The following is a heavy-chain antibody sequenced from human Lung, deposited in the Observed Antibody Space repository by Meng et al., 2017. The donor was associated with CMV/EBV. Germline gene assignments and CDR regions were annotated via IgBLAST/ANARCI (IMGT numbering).Heavy chain of an antibody. CDR3: AGAHNGSTRFCHYDMDV. Sequence: SXXVSXKASGGTVSSYAISWVRQAPGQGLEWMGGIIPIFGPANSAEKFQGRLTIATDESTSTAYMELGGLTSEDKAIYYCAGAHNGSTRFCHYDMDVWGQGNXVTVSS. J-gene: IGHJ6*02. CDR2: IIPIFGPA. CDR1: GGTVSSYA. D-gene: IGHD1-7*01. V-gene: IGHV1-69*05.